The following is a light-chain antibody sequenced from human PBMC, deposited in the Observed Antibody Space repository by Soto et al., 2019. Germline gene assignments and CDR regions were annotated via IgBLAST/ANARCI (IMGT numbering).Light chain of an antibody. CDR1: QSISSN. Sequence: EIVLTQSPGTLSLSPGERATLSCRASQSISSNLAWYQQKPGQAPRLLMFRTSSRATGVPDRFSGSGSGTDFTLTISKLEPEDFALYYCQQYGSSPPLTFGGGTKVDIK. V-gene: IGKV3-20*01. J-gene: IGKJ4*01. CDR2: RTS. CDR3: QQYGSSPPLT.